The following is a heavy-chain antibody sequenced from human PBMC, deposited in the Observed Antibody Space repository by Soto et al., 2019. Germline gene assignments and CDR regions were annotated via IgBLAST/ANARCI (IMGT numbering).Heavy chain of an antibody. Sequence: GESLKISCXASGYSFTKFWIGWVRQMPGKGLEWMGLIYPGDSDTRYSPSFQGQVAFSADTSTSTVYLQWSRLRASDTAIYYCARPTTLTQIDFWGQGTLVTVSS. V-gene: IGHV5-51*01. J-gene: IGHJ4*02. CDR2: IYPGDSDT. CDR1: GYSFTKFW. D-gene: IGHD3-16*01. CDR3: ARPTTLTQIDF.